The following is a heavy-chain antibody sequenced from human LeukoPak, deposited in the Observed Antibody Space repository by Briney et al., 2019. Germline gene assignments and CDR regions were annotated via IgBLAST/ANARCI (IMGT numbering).Heavy chain of an antibody. V-gene: IGHV3-7*01. J-gene: IGHJ4*02. D-gene: IGHD4-23*01. CDR1: GFTLSSYW. CDR2: IKQDGSEK. CDR3: ARYIETPRQDLDY. Sequence: GGSLRLSCAASGFTLSSYWMSWVRQAPGKGLEWVARIKQDGSEKLYVDSVKGRFTISRDNAKDSVHLQMNTLRAEDTAVYYCARYIETPRQDLDYWGQGTLVTVSS.